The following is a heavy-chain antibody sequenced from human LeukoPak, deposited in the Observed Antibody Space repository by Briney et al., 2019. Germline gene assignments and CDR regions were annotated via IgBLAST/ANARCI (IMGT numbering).Heavy chain of an antibody. CDR2: INHSGST. D-gene: IGHD2-15*01. CDR3: ASIKVSGT. Sequence: SETLSLTCAVYGGSLSGYYWSWIRQPPGKGLEWIGEINHSGSTNYNPSLKSRVTISVDTSKNQFSLKLSSVTAADTAVYYCASIKVSGTWGQGTLVTVSS. V-gene: IGHV4-34*01. J-gene: IGHJ5*02. CDR1: GGSLSGYY.